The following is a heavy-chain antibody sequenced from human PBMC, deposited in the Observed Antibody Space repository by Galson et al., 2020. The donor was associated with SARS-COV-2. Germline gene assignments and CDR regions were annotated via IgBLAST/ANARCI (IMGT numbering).Heavy chain of an antibody. D-gene: IGHD6-13*01. J-gene: IGHJ4*02. CDR3: ARFSSSGEGFDY. Sequence: SETLSLTCAVYGGSFSGYYWSWIRQPPGKGLEWIGEINHSGSTNYNPSLKSRVTISVDTSKNQFSLKLSSVTAADTAVYYCARFSSSGEGFDYWGQGTLVTVSS. V-gene: IGHV4-34*01. CDR1: GGSFSGYY. CDR2: INHSGST.